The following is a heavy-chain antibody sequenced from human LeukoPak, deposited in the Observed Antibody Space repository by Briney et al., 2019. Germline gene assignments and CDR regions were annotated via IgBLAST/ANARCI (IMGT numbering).Heavy chain of an antibody. Sequence: ASVKVSCKASGYTFTSYYMHWVRQAPGQGLEWMGIINPSGGSTSYAQKFQGRVTMTRDTSTSTVYMELSSLGSEDTAVYYCARDLPAYYYDSSGYYPSWFDPWGQGTLVTVSS. CDR1: GYTFTSYY. V-gene: IGHV1-46*01. CDR3: ARDLPAYYYDSSGYYPSWFDP. CDR2: INPSGGST. J-gene: IGHJ5*02. D-gene: IGHD3-22*01.